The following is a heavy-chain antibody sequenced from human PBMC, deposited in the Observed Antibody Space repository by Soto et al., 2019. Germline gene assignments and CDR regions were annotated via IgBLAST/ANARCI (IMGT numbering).Heavy chain of an antibody. CDR2: IYHSGST. V-gene: IGHV4-4*02. Sequence: QVQLQESGPGLVKPSGTLSLTCAVSSGSISSSNWWSWVRQPPGKGLEWIGEIYHSGSTNYNPSLKSRVTISVDKSKNQFSLKLSSVTAADTAVYYCARGDYCSGSSCYGGGFDYWGQGTLVTVSS. J-gene: IGHJ4*02. D-gene: IGHD2-15*01. CDR3: ARGDYCSGSSCYGGGFDY. CDR1: SGSISSSNW.